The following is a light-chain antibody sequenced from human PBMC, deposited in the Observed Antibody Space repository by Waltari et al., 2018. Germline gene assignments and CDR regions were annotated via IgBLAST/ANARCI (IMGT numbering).Light chain of an antibody. CDR1: QTITNY. Sequence: DIQMTQSPSSLSASVGDRVTITCRASQTITNYLNWYQQKPGKAPNLLIYGASSLKNGVPSRFSGSGSGTDFTLTISSLQPEDFATYYCQQSYSILWTFGQGTKVDIK. CDR3: QQSYSILWT. V-gene: IGKV1-39*01. CDR2: GAS. J-gene: IGKJ1*01.